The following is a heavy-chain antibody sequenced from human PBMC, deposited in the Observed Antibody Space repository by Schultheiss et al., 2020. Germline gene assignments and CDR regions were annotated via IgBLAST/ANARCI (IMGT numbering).Heavy chain of an antibody. CDR3: AKVGIGAADPFDY. V-gene: IGHV3-48*04. CDR1: GFTFSSYA. D-gene: IGHD6-13*01. Sequence: GSLRLSCAASGFTFSSYAMSWVRQAPGKGLEWISYINSGSGTIYCADSVKGRFTISRENAKNSLYLQMNSLRAEDTAVYYCAKVGIGAADPFDYWGQGTLVTVSS. J-gene: IGHJ4*02. CDR2: INSGSGTI.